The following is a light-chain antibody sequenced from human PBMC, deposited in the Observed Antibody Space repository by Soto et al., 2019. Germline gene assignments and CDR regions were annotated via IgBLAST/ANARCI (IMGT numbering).Light chain of an antibody. Sequence: DIQMTQSPSSLSASVGDRVTITCRASQSISSYLNWYQQKPGKAPKVLIYAASSLQSGVPSRFSGIGSGTDFTPSISSLQPEDFATYYCQQYDRLPWTFGQGTKVEMK. V-gene: IGKV1-39*01. J-gene: IGKJ1*01. CDR2: AAS. CDR1: QSISSY. CDR3: QQYDRLPWT.